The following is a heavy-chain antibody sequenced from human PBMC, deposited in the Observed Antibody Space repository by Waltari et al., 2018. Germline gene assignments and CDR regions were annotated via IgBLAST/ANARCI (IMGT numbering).Heavy chain of an antibody. CDR1: GYTFTGYY. Sequence: QVQLVQSGAEVKKPGASVKVSCKASGYTFTGYYMHWVRQAPGQGLEWMGWINPNSGGKNYAQKFQGRVTMTRDTSISTAYMELSRLRSDDTAVYYCATLSSSSFGSDYWGQGTLVTVSS. J-gene: IGHJ4*02. CDR3: ATLSSSSFGSDY. CDR2: INPNSGGK. D-gene: IGHD6-6*01. V-gene: IGHV1-2*02.